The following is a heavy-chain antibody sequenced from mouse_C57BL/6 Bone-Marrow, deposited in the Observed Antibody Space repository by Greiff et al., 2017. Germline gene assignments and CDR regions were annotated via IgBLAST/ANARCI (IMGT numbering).Heavy chain of an antibody. CDR3: AKGSRDYDYDGWFAY. Sequence: EVQLQQSGPELVKPGASVKISCKASGYTFTDYYMNWVKQSHGKSLEWIGDINPNNGGTSYNQKFKGKATLTVDKSSSTAYMELRSLTSEDSAVYYCAKGSRDYDYDGWFAYWGQGTLVTVSA. CDR2: INPNNGGT. CDR1: GYTFTDYY. J-gene: IGHJ3*01. V-gene: IGHV1-26*01. D-gene: IGHD2-4*01.